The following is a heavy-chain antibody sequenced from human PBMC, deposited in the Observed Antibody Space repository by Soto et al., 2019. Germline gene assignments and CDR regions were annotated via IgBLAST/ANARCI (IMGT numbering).Heavy chain of an antibody. Sequence: QLVESGGGVVQPGRSLRLSCVASELAFSSWGMHWVRQAPGKGLEWVASIWHDGSNEHYADSVKGRFAISRDNSKRTLYLQMNSLRVDDPAIYYCVRGGPNWGKDFDFWGQGTLVTVSS. J-gene: IGHJ4*02. D-gene: IGHD7-27*01. CDR1: ELAFSSWG. V-gene: IGHV3-33*01. CDR2: IWHDGSNE. CDR3: VRGGPNWGKDFDF.